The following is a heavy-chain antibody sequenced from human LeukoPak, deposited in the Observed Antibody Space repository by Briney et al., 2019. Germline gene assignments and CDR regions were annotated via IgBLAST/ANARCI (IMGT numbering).Heavy chain of an antibody. D-gene: IGHD2-15*01. CDR1: GGSISSSSYY. CDR2: IYYSGST. CDR3: ARDGSSAATPYYYYMDV. J-gene: IGHJ6*03. Sequence: PSETLSLTCTVSGGSISSSSYYWGWIRQPPGKGLEWIGSIYYSGSTYYNPSLKSRVTISVDTSKNQFSLKLSSVTAADTAVYYCARDGSSAATPYYYYMDVWGKGTTVTVSS. V-gene: IGHV4-39*02.